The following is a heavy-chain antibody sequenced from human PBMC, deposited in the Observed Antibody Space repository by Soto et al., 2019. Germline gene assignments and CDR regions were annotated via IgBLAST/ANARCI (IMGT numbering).Heavy chain of an antibody. CDR2: IIPMIGRT. CDR1: GGTFNNYG. CDR3: ASWDYDVLTGYSYDD. J-gene: IGHJ4*02. V-gene: IGHV1-69*01. D-gene: IGHD3-9*01. Sequence: QVQLVQSGAEVKKPGSSVKVSCKASGGTFNNYGMGWVRQAPGQGLEWMGGIIPMIGRTNHAQKFQGRLTLTADASRSTAYMELRSLRSDDTAVYYCASWDYDVLTGYSYDDWGQGTLVTVSS.